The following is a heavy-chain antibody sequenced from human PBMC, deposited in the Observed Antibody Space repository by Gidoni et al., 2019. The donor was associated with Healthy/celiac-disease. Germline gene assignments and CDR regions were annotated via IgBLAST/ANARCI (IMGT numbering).Heavy chain of an antibody. CDR1: GYTFTSYA. CDR3: ARGSSIAVAGASDY. J-gene: IGHJ4*02. Sequence: GASVKVSCKASGYTFTSYAMHWVRQAPGQRLEWRGWNNAGNGNTKYSQKFQGRVTITRDTSASTAYMELSSLRSDDTAVYYCARGSSIAVAGASDYWGQGTLVTVSS. D-gene: IGHD6-19*01. CDR2: NNAGNGNT. V-gene: IGHV1-3*01.